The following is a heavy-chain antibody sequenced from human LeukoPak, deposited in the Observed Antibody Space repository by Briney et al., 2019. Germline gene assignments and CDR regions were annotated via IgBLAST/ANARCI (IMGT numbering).Heavy chain of an antibody. V-gene: IGHV4-38-2*02. CDR2: IYHSGST. CDR1: GYSISSGYY. Sequence: PSETLSLTCTVSGYSISSGYYWGWIRQPPGKGLEWIGSIYHSGSTYYNPSLKSRVTISVDTSKNQFSLKLSSVTAADTAVYYCARAYSSGATGYWGQGTLVTVSS. CDR3: ARAYSSGATGY. J-gene: IGHJ4*02. D-gene: IGHD6-19*01.